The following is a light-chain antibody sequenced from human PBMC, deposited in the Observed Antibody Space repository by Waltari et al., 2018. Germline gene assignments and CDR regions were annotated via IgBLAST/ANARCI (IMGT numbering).Light chain of an antibody. CDR1: SSRLGRYYI. V-gene: IGLV2-23*02. CDR2: DVS. CDR3: CSYAGNYVWV. J-gene: IGLJ3*02. Sequence: QSALTQPAAVSGSPGQSVTISCPGASSRLGRYYIVSWYQQHPGNAPKLVISDVSKRPSGVSDRFSGSKSGDTASLTISGLQFEDEADYYCCSYAGNYVWVFGGGTRLTVL.